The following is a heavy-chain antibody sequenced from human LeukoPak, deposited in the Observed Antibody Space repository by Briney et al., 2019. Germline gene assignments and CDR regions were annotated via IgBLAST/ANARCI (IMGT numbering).Heavy chain of an antibody. V-gene: IGHV4-31*03. D-gene: IGHD2-8*01. CDR1: GGSISSGGYY. CDR2: IYNSGST. Sequence: SQTLSLTCTVSGGSISSGGYYWNWIRQHPGKGLEWIGYIYNSGSTYYNPSLKSRSTVSVDTSKNQFSLKLSSVTAADTAVYYCARGYCTNGVCSSDYFDYWGQGTLVTVSS. J-gene: IGHJ4*02. CDR3: ARGYCTNGVCSSDYFDY.